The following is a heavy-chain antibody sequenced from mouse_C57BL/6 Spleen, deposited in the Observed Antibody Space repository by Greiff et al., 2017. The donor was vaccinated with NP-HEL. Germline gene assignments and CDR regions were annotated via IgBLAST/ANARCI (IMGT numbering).Heavy chain of an antibody. Sequence: EVHLVESGPGLVKPSQSLSLTCSVTGYSITSGYYWNWIRQFPGNKLEWMGYISYDGSNNYNPSLKNRISITRDTSKNQFFLKLNSVTTEDTATYYCARPYDYDGGTFDYWGQGTTLTVSS. CDR2: ISYDGSN. CDR1: GYSITSGYY. J-gene: IGHJ2*01. D-gene: IGHD2-4*01. V-gene: IGHV3-6*01. CDR3: ARPYDYDGGTFDY.